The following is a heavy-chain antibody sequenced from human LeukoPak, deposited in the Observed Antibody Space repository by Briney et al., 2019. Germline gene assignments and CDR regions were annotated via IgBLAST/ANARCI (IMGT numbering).Heavy chain of an antibody. CDR1: GDSITNNNYY. D-gene: IGHD6-13*01. Sequence: SQTLSLTCTVSGDSITNNNYYWGWIRQPPGKGLEWIGDIYYSGSTYYTPSLKSRVTISVDTSKNQFSLKLSSVIAADTAVYYCARAVSRWPHERFDYWGQGTLVTVSS. CDR3: ARAVSRWPHERFDY. V-gene: IGHV4-39*07. J-gene: IGHJ4*02. CDR2: IYYSGST.